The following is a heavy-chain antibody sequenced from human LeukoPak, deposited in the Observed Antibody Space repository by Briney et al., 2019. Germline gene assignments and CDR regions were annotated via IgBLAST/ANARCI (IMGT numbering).Heavy chain of an antibody. CDR2: IYTSGST. V-gene: IGHV4-61*02. J-gene: IGHJ6*03. D-gene: IGHD3-3*01. CDR3: AKSVHDFWSGYPSRFYYMDV. Sequence: SQTLSLTCTVSGGSISSGSYYWCWIRQPAGKGLEWIGRIYTSGSTNYNPSLKSRVTISVDTSKNQFSLKLSSVTAADTAVYYCAKSVHDFWSGYPSRFYYMDVWGKGTTVTVSS. CDR1: GGSISSGSYY.